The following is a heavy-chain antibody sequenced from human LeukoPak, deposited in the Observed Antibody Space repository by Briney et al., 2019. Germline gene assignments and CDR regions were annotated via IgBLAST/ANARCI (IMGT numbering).Heavy chain of an antibody. J-gene: IGHJ4*02. D-gene: IGHD5-12*01. CDR2: INHSGIT. CDR1: GGSFSGYY. V-gene: IGHV4-34*01. Sequence: SETLSLTCAVYGGSFSGYYWSWIRQPPGKGLEWIGEINHSGITNYNPSLKSRVTISVDTSKNQFSLKLSSVTAADTAVYYCARSFPTGYDLFYWGQGTPAGVSS. CDR3: ARSFPTGYDLFY.